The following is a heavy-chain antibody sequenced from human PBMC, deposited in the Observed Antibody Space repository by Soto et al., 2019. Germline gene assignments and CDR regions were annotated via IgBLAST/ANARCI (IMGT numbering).Heavy chain of an antibody. Sequence: QVQLLQWGAGLLKPSETLSLTCAVSGGSFNSNYWSWVRQPPGKGLEWIGEVYYTGSTNYNPSLKSRGTISADTSQKQFSLKLTSVTAADTARYYCASARWDYWGQGTLVTVSS. CDR1: GGSFNSNY. J-gene: IGHJ4*02. CDR2: VYYTGST. CDR3: ASARWDY. V-gene: IGHV4-34*01.